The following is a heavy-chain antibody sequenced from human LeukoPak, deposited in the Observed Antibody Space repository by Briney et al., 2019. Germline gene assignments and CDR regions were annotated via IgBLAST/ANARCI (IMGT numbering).Heavy chain of an antibody. CDR1: GFTFTSSA. V-gene: IGHV1-58*02. CDR2: IVVGSGNT. J-gene: IGHJ4*02. D-gene: IGHD1-26*01. Sequence: TSVKVSCKASGFTFTSSAMQWVRQARGQRLEWIGWIVVGSGNTNYAQKFQERVTITRDMSTSTAYMELSSLRSEDTAVYYCARGWKGELLRFDYWGQGTLVTVSS. CDR3: ARGWKGELLRFDY.